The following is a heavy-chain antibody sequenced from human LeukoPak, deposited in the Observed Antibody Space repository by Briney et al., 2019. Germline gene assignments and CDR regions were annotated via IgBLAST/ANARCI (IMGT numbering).Heavy chain of an antibody. CDR2: ISSSGSTI. V-gene: IGHV3-11*01. CDR3: ARDHYYDSSGYFLGY. Sequence: GGSLRLSCAASGFTFSDYYMSWIRQAPGKGLERVSYISSSGSTIYYADSVKGRLTISRDNAKNSLYLQMNSLRAEDTAVYYCARDHYYDSSGYFLGYWGQGTLVTVSS. CDR1: GFTFSDYY. D-gene: IGHD3-22*01. J-gene: IGHJ4*02.